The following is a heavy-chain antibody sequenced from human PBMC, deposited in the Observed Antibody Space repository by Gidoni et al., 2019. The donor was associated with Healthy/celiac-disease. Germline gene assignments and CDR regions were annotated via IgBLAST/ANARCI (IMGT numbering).Heavy chain of an antibody. CDR1: GGSISSYY. J-gene: IGHJ6*03. D-gene: IGHD1-26*01. Sequence: QVQLQESGPGLVKPSETLSLTCTVSGGSISSYYWSWIRQPAGKGLEWIGRIYTSGSTNYNPSLKSRVTMSVDTSKNQFSLKLISVTPADTAVYYCARSGDRPLYYMDVWGKGTTVTVSS. CDR3: ARSGDRPLYYMDV. CDR2: IYTSGST. V-gene: IGHV4-4*07.